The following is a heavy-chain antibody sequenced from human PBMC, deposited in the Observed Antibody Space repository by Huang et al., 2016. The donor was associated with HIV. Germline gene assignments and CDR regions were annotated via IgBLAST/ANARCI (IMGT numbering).Heavy chain of an antibody. D-gene: IGHD3-22*01. V-gene: IGHV4-30-4*08. CDR3: ATSPHYYDSYPALLNWFDP. CDR1: GASISSGAYY. J-gene: IGHJ5*02. Sequence: QVQLQESGPGLVKPSQTLSLTCTVSGASISSGAYYWSWIHQPPGKGLEWIGYIYYIGNTYYNPCRKSRLTISVDTSKNQFSVKLSAVTAADTAVYYCATSPHYYDSYPALLNWFDPWGQGSLVAVSS. CDR2: IYYIGNT.